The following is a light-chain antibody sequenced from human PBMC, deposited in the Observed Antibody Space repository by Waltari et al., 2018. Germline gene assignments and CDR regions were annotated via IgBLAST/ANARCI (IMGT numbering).Light chain of an antibody. CDR1: SNAIGSYNY. CDR3: SSYTSSGTLV. J-gene: IGLJ2*01. Sequence: QSALTQPASVSGSPGQSITISCSGTSNAIGSYNYFSWYQQHPGRAPKLIIYDVSDRPSGLSDRFSGSKSGNTASLSISGLQAEDEADYYCSSYTSSGTLVFGGGTKLTVL. CDR2: DVS. V-gene: IGLV2-14*03.